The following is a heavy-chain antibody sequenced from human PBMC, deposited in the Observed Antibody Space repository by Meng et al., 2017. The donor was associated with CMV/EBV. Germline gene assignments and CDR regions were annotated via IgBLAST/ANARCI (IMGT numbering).Heavy chain of an antibody. CDR1: GYTFTGYY. V-gene: IGHV1-2*02. CDR3: ARESNVDTAMVDY. J-gene: IGHJ4*02. CDR2: INPNSGGT. Sequence: KASGYTFTGYYVHWVRQAPGQGLEWMGWINPNSGGTNYAQKFQGRVTMTRDTSISTAYMELSRLRSDDTAVYYCARESNVDTAMVDYWGQGTLVTVSS. D-gene: IGHD5-18*01.